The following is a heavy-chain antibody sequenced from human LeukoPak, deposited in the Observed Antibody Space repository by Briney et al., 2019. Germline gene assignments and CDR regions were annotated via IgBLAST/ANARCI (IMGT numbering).Heavy chain of an antibody. CDR2: IIPIFGTA. J-gene: IGHJ4*02. Sequence: SVKVSCKASGGTFSSYAISWVRQAPGQGLEWMGRIIPIFGTANYAQKFQGRVTITTDESTSTAYMELRSLRSDDTAVYYCARGRRDGYNWPYYFDYWGQGTLVTVSS. D-gene: IGHD5-24*01. CDR3: ARGRRDGYNWPYYFDY. CDR1: GGTFSSYA. V-gene: IGHV1-69*05.